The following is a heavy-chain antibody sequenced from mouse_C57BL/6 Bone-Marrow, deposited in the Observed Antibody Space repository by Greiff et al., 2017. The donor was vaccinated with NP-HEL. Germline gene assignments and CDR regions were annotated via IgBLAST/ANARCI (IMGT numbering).Heavy chain of an antibody. V-gene: IGHV14-2*01. J-gene: IGHJ2*01. D-gene: IGHD1-1*01. CDR1: GFNINDYC. CDR2: IDPEGGET. Sequence: VQLQQSGAELVKPGASVKLSCTASGFNINDYCMHWVKQRPEQGLEWIGRIDPEGGETKYAATFQGKATITADKSSNKAYLQLSSRTSEDTAVYYCGPSNHYGSSWDYWGRGTALTVSS. CDR3: GPSNHYGSSWDY.